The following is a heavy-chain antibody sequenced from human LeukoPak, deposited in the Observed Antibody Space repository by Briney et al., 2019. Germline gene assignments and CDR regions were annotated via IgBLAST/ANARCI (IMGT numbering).Heavy chain of an antibody. D-gene: IGHD5-18*01. CDR1: GFTFSSYA. CDR2: LSGSGGST. CDR3: AKGRRAYTYDSFDY. V-gene: IGHV3-23*01. J-gene: IGHJ4*02. Sequence: GGSLRLSCAASGFTFSSYAMNWVRQAPGKGLEWVSGLSGSGGSTYYADSVKGRFTISRDNSKSTLYLQMNSLRAEDTAVYYCAKGRRAYTYDSFDYWGQGTLVTVSS.